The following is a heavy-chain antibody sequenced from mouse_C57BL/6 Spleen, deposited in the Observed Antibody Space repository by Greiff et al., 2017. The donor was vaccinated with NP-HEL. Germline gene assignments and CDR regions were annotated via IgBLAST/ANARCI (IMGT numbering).Heavy chain of an antibody. Sequence: VQLQQSGAELMKPGASVTLSCKATGYTFTGYWIEWVKQRPGHGLEWIGEILPGSGSTNYNEKFKGKATFTADTSSNTAYRQLSSLTTEDYAIDICERTGELRAYAMDYWGQGTSVTVAS. CDR2: ILPGSGST. D-gene: IGHD2-4*01. CDR3: ERTGELRAYAMDY. J-gene: IGHJ4*01. CDR1: GYTFTGYW. V-gene: IGHV1-9*01.